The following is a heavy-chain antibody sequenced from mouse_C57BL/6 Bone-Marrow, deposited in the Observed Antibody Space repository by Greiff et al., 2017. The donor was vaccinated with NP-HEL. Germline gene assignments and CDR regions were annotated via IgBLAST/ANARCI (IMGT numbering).Heavy chain of an antibody. CDR1: GYSITSGYY. CDR2: ISYDGSN. D-gene: IGHD6-5*01. Sequence: DVKLQESGPGLVKPSQSLSLTCSVTGYSITSGYYWNWIRQFPGNKLEWMGYISYDGSNNYNPSLKNRISITRDTSKNQFFLKLNSVTTEDTATYYCARVSLRAYWGQGTLVTVSA. CDR3: ARVSLRAY. V-gene: IGHV3-6*01. J-gene: IGHJ3*01.